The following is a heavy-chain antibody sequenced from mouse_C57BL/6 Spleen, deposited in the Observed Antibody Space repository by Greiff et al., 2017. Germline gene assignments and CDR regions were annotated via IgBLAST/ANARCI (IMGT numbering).Heavy chain of an antibody. CDR1: GYTFTSYW. D-gene: IGHD2-3*01. Sequence: VQLQQPGAELVRPGSSVKLSCKASGYTFTSYWMDWVKQRPGQGLEWIGNIYPSDSETHYNQKFKDKATLTVDKSSSTAYMQLSSLTSEDSAVYYCARDRDGYYYLDYWGQGTTLTVSS. CDR3: ARDRDGYYYLDY. J-gene: IGHJ2*01. CDR2: IYPSDSET. V-gene: IGHV1-61*01.